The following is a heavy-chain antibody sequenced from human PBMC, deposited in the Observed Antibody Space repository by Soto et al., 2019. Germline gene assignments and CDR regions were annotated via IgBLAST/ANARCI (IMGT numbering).Heavy chain of an antibody. Sequence: LRLSCAASGFTFSTYWMTWVRQAPGKGLEWVANIKQDGSEQFYVGSVRGRFTISRDNAKNSMYLQMNSLRADDTAVYYCARRSSGRLTTAWAPLDWWGQGTMVTVSS. D-gene: IGHD2-21*01. CDR2: IKQDGSEQ. V-gene: IGHV3-7*03. J-gene: IGHJ4*02. CDR1: GFTFSTYW. CDR3: ARRSSGRLTTAWAPLDW.